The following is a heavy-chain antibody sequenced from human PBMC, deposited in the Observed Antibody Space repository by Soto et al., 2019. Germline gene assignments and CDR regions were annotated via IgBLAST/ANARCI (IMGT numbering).Heavy chain of an antibody. CDR3: VKRGRNWGAFDF. CDR2: ISGSGTAT. CDR1: GFPFWTYS. J-gene: IGHJ3*01. Sequence: EVKLLESGGGLVQPGGSMRLSCEASGFPFWTYSMSWVRQAPRKGLEWVSGISGSGTATYYTDSVKGRFTISRDSSANTLFLHMDNLRAEDSALYYCVKRGRNWGAFDFWGQGTTVVVSS. V-gene: IGHV3-23*01. D-gene: IGHD7-27*01.